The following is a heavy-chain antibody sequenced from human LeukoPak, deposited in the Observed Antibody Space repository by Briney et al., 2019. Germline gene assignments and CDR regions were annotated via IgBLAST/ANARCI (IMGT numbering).Heavy chain of an antibody. J-gene: IGHJ3*02. V-gene: IGHV3-13*04. CDR2: IGTAGDT. CDR1: GFTFSSYD. CDR3: ARGRGWGTFDI. D-gene: IGHD3-10*01. Sequence: PGGSLGLSCAASGFTFSSYDMHWVRQGTGKGLEWVSAIGTAGDTYYPGSVKGRFTTSRENAKNSLYLQMNSLRVGDTAVYYCARGRGWGTFDIWGQGTMVTVSS.